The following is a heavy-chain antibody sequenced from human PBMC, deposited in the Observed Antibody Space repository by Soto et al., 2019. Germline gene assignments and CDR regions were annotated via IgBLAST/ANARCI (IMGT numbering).Heavy chain of an antibody. V-gene: IGHV4-4*07. J-gene: IGHJ6*02. CDR2: IYTSGST. CDR3: ARDTITGTTSYYYYYGMDV. CDR1: GGSISSYY. Sequence: KPSETLSLTCTVSGGSISSYYWSWIRQPAGKGLEWIGRIYTSGSTNYNPSLKSRVTMSVDTSKNQFSLKLSSVTAADTAVYYCARDTITGTTSYYYYYGMDVWGQGTTVTVSS. D-gene: IGHD1-7*01.